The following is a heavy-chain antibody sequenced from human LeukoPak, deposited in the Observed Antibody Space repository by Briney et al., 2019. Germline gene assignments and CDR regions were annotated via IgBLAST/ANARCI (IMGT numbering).Heavy chain of an antibody. CDR3: AREVGIVVVTRWFDP. CDR2: ISGNGGST. V-gene: IGHV3-23*01. Sequence: GGSLRLSCAASGFTVSSYAMSWVRQPPGKGLEWVSLISGNGGSTYYADSVKGRFTISRDNSKNTLYLQMNSLRAEDTAVYYCAREVGIVVVTRWFDPWGQGTLVTVSS. J-gene: IGHJ5*02. CDR1: GFTVSSYA. D-gene: IGHD3-22*01.